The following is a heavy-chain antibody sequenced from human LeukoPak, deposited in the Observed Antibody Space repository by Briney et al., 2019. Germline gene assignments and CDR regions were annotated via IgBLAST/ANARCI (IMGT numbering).Heavy chain of an antibody. J-gene: IGHJ4*02. CDR1: GGSISSYY. CDR3: ARVAVGAYFDY. D-gene: IGHD1-26*01. V-gene: IGHV4-59*01. Sequence: SETLSLTCTVSGGSISSYYWSWIRQPPGKGLEWIGYIYYSGSTNYNPSLKSRVTISVDTSKNQFSLKLSSVTAADTAVYYCARVAVGAYFDYWGQGALVTVSS. CDR2: IYYSGST.